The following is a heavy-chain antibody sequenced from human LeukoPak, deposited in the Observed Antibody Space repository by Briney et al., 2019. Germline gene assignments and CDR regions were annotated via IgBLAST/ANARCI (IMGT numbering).Heavy chain of an antibody. CDR3: ARGDSLHSSAIDS. CDR2: IKNDGRS. J-gene: IGHJ4*02. D-gene: IGHD6-19*01. CDR1: GFTFSDYY. Sequence: GGSLRLSCAASGFTFSDYYMSWIRQAPGKGLVWVSHIKNDGRSADSVEGRFTISRGNSKDTLFLQMSSLRAEDTAVYYCARGDSLHSSAIDSWGQGTLVTVSS. V-gene: IGHV3-74*01.